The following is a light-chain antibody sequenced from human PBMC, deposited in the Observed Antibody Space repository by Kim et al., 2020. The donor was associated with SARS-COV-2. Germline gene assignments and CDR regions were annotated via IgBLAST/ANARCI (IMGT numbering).Light chain of an antibody. CDR2: EVR. V-gene: IGLV2-14*01. Sequence: GPSITVSCTGTSSDVGYCKSVSWYQLHPGRAHRLSISEVRERASGVSNRFSGSQSGSAASLSISVLRAENEADYYCSSHTPSSTYVFGSGTKVTVL. CDR1: SSDVGYCKS. J-gene: IGLJ1*01. CDR3: SSHTPSSTYV.